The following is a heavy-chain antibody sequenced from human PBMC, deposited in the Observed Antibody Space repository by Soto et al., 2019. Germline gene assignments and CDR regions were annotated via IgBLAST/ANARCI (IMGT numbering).Heavy chain of an antibody. Sequence: ASVKVSCKASGGTFSSYAISWVRQAPGQGLEWMGGIIPIFGTANYAQKFQGRVTITADESTSTAYMELSSLRSEDTAVYYCARVVVPAAIEVDYYYYYGMDVWGQGTTVNVSS. V-gene: IGHV1-69*13. J-gene: IGHJ6*02. CDR1: GGTFSSYA. CDR3: ARVVVPAAIEVDYYYYYGMDV. CDR2: IIPIFGTA. D-gene: IGHD2-2*02.